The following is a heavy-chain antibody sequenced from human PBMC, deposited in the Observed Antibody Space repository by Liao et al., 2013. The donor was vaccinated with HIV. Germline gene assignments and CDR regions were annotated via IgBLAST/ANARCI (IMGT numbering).Heavy chain of an antibody. V-gene: IGHV4-39*07. D-gene: IGHD3-22*01. CDR1: GGSISSSSYY. CDR2: IYYSGST. J-gene: IGHJ2*01. CDR3: ASGYDSSGYYQTHWYFDL. Sequence: QLQLKESGPGLVKPSETLSLTCTVSGGSISSSSYYWGWIRQPPGKGLEWIGSIYYSGSTYYNPSLKSRVTISVDTSKNQFSLKLSSVTAADTAVYYCASGYDSSGYYQTHWYFDLWGRGTLVTVSS.